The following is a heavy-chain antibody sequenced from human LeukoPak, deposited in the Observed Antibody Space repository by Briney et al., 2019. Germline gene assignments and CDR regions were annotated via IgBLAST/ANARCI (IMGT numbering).Heavy chain of an antibody. CDR1: GFTFTSYG. CDR3: ARGKDSSSWYELNY. CDR2: ISDYNGNT. Sequence: ASVKVSCEASGFTFTSYGISWVRQAPGQGLEWMGWISDYNGNTNYAQKLQGRVTMTTDTSTSTAYMELRSLRSDDTAVYYCARGKDSSSWYELNYWGQGTLVAVSS. V-gene: IGHV1-18*04. D-gene: IGHD6-13*01. J-gene: IGHJ4*02.